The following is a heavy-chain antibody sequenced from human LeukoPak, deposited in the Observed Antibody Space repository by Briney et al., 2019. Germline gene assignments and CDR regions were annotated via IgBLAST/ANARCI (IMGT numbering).Heavy chain of an antibody. J-gene: IGHJ4*02. V-gene: IGHV1-69*13. CDR3: ASHGGDSDKPFDY. Sequence: SVKVSCKASGGTFSSYAISWVRQAPGQGLEWMGGIIPIFGTANYAQKFQGRVTITADESTSTAYMELSSLRSEDTAVYYCASHGGDSDKPFDYWGQGTLVTVSS. CDR2: IIPIFGTA. CDR1: GGTFSSYA. D-gene: IGHD3-9*01.